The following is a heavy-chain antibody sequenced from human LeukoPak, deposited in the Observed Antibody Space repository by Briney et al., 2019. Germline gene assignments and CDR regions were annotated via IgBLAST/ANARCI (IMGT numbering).Heavy chain of an antibody. CDR1: GGSISSSSYY. D-gene: IGHD6-13*01. J-gene: IGHJ4*02. Sequence: SETLSLTCTVSGGSISSSSYYWGWIRQPPGKGLEWIGSIYYSGSTYYNPSLKSRVTISVDTSKNQFSLKLSSVTAADTAVYYCARRGDSSSSWYYFDYWGQGTLVTVSP. CDR3: ARRGDSSSSWYYFDY. CDR2: IYYSGST. V-gene: IGHV4-39*01.